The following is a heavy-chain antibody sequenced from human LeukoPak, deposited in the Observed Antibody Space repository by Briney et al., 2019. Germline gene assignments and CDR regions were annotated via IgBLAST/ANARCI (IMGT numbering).Heavy chain of an antibody. CDR1: GGSVTTYY. J-gene: IGHJ4*02. CDR2: FHYTGST. V-gene: IGHV4-59*02. D-gene: IGHD3-22*01. Sequence: PSQTLSLTCTLSGGSVTTYYWSWIRQPPGKEPEWIGFFHYTGSTDYNPSLKSRVTISVDTSQNQFSLKLSSVTAADTAVYYCARGREEFYYDSSGYYYFDNWGQGNLVTVSS. CDR3: ARGREEFYYDSSGYYYFDN.